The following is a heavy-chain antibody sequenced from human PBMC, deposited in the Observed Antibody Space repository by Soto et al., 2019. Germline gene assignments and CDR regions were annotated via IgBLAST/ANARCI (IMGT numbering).Heavy chain of an antibody. Sequence: SETLSLTCTVSGGSISSGGYYWSWIRQHPGKGLEWIGYIYYGGSTYYNPSLKSRVTISVDTSKNQFSLKLSSVTAADTAVYYCARTSYDSSGFSTPFDCWGQGTLVTVSS. V-gene: IGHV4-31*03. D-gene: IGHD3-22*01. CDR3: ARTSYDSSGFSTPFDC. CDR1: GGSISSGGYY. J-gene: IGHJ4*02. CDR2: IYYGGST.